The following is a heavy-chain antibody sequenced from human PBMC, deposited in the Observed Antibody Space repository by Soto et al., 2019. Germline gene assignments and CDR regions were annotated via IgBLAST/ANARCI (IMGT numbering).Heavy chain of an antibody. V-gene: IGHV1-8*01. D-gene: IGHD6-13*01. Sequence: GASVKVSCKASGDTFTGYDINWVRQATGQGLEWMGWMNPNSGNTGYAQKFQGRVTMTRNTSISTAYMELSSLRSEDTAVYYCARERSAAGTGWFDPWGQGTLVTVSS. CDR1: GDTFTGYD. CDR2: MNPNSGNT. CDR3: ARERSAAGTGWFDP. J-gene: IGHJ5*02.